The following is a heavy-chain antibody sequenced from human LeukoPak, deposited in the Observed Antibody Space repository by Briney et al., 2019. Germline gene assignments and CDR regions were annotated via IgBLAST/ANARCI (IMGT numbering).Heavy chain of an antibody. CDR1: GCTFTGYY. Sequence: ASVKVSCKASGCTFTGYYMHWVRQAPGQGLEWMGWINPNSGGTNYAQKFQGRVTMTRDTSISTAYMELSRLRSDDTAVYYCARVYCSSTSCYPFDYWGQGTLVTVSS. J-gene: IGHJ4*02. D-gene: IGHD2-2*01. CDR3: ARVYCSSTSCYPFDY. V-gene: IGHV1-2*02. CDR2: INPNSGGT.